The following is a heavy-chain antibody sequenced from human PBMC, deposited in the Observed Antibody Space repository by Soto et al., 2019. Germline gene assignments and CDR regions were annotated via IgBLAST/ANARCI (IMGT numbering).Heavy chain of an antibody. D-gene: IGHD2-8*02. CDR1: GFICSSYD. Sequence: GGSLRLSCAVSGFICSSYDMSWVRQAPGKGLEWVSTILVGGSTHYEDSVKGRFTISRDTSKNTVYLQMNSLTAGDTAVYYCAKATATGGGAFEIYGQGTMVTVS. CDR2: ILVGGST. V-gene: IGHV3-23*01. CDR3: AKATATGGGAFEI. J-gene: IGHJ3*02.